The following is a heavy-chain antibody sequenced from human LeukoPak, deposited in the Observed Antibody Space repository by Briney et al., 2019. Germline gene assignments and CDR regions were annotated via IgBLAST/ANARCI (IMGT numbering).Heavy chain of an antibody. D-gene: IGHD2-2*01. Sequence: GGSLRLSCAASGSTFSSYSMNWVRQAPGKGLEWVSSISSSSSYIYYADSVKGRFTISRDNAKNSLYLQMNSLRAEDTAVYYCARDPWVVVVPAAIGKNWFDPWGQGTLVTVSS. CDR1: GSTFSSYS. CDR3: ARDPWVVVVPAAIGKNWFDP. J-gene: IGHJ5*02. V-gene: IGHV3-21*01. CDR2: ISSSSSYI.